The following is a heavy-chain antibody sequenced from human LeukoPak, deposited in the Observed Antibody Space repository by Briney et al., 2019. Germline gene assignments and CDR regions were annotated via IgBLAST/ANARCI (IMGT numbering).Heavy chain of an antibody. CDR2: IYYSGST. CDR3: ARVLNSGSYLHYYYYYMDV. J-gene: IGHJ6*03. D-gene: IGHD1-26*01. V-gene: IGHV4-59*01. Sequence: SETLSLTCTVSGGSISSYYWSWIRQPPGRGLEWIGYIYYSGSTNYNPSLKSRVTISVDTSKNQFSLKLSSVTAADTAVYYCARVLNSGSYLHYYYYYMDVWGKGTTVTISS. CDR1: GGSISSYY.